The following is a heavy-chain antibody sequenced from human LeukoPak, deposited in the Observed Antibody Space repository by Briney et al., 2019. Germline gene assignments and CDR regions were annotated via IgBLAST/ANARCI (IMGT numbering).Heavy chain of an antibody. CDR3: TRGNILSGYCFDF. J-gene: IGHJ4*02. Sequence: PGGSLRLSCAASGFTVSSNYMSWVRQAPGKGLEWVGEIHYTGATSYNPSLKSRATISIETSKNQVSLRLSSVTAADPAVYYCTRGNILSGYCFDFWGQGALVTVSS. D-gene: IGHD3-9*01. CDR2: IHYTGAT. V-gene: IGHV4-34*01. CDR1: GFTVSSNY.